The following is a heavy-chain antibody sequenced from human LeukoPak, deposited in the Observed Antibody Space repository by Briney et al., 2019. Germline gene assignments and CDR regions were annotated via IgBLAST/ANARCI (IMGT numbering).Heavy chain of an antibody. V-gene: IGHV4-39*01. D-gene: IGHD3-10*01. Sequence: SETLSLTCTVSGGSIGSTGYYWGWVRQPPGKGLEWIGSFYYSESTYYNPSLKSRVTISVDTSKSQFSLRLRSVTATDTAVYYCARLVDYGSGSSSYWGQGTLVTVSS. CDR1: GGSIGSTGYY. J-gene: IGHJ4*02. CDR2: FYYSEST. CDR3: ARLVDYGSGSSSY.